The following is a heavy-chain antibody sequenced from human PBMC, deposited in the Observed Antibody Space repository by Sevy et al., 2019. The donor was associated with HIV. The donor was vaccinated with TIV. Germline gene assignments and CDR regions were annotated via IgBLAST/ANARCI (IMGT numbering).Heavy chain of an antibody. D-gene: IGHD3-22*01. J-gene: IGHJ4*02. CDR3: TTQWF. CDR1: GFTFSNTW. CDR2: IKSKTDGGTT. V-gene: IGHV3-15*01. Sequence: GGSLRLSCAGSGFTFSNTWMSWVRQAPGKGLEWIGRIKSKTDGGTTDYAAPVKGRFSISRDDSKNTLYLEMNSLKTGDPAVYYCTTQWFWGQGTLVTVSS.